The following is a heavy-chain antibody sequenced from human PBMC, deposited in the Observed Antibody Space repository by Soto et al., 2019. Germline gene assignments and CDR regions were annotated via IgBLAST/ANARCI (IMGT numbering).Heavy chain of an antibody. D-gene: IGHD6-6*01. CDR1: GGTFSSYA. CDR3: ARGSSSSEGRYYYYGMDV. CDR2: IIPIFGTA. J-gene: IGHJ6*02. Sequence: QVQLVQSGAEVQKPGSSVKVSCKASGGTFSSYAISWVRQAPGQGLEWMGGIIPIFGTANYAQKFQGRVTITADKSTSTAYMELSSLRSEDTAVYYCARGSSSSEGRYYYYGMDVWGQGTTVTVSS. V-gene: IGHV1-69*06.